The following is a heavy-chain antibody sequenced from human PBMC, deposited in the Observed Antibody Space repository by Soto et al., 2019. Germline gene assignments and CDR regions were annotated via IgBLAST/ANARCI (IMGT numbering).Heavy chain of an antibody. Sequence: QVQLQESGPGLVKPSQTLSLTCTVSGGSISSGDYYWTWIRQPPGKGLEWIGYIYYSGYTYYNPSLKSRITVSVDTSTTQFSLKLPSVTAADTAVYFCARGGNGYHILTGFSSHYWGQGTLVTVSS. CDR1: GGSISSGDYY. CDR3: ARGGNGYHILTGFSSHY. J-gene: IGHJ4*02. CDR2: IYYSGYT. D-gene: IGHD3-9*01. V-gene: IGHV4-30-4*01.